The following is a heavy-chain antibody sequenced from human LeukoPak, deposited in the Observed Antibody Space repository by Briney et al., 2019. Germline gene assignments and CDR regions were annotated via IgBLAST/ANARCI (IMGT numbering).Heavy chain of an antibody. Sequence: GGSLRLSCAASGFTVSSNYMNWVRQAPGQGLEWVSVIYSGGSTYYADSVKGRFTISRDNSKNMLYLQVNSLRAEDTAVYYCARVTCSGGSCYSWDYYYYYMDVWCKGTTVTISS. CDR3: ARVTCSGGSCYSWDYYYYYMDV. D-gene: IGHD2-15*01. V-gene: IGHV3-66*01. CDR2: IYSGGST. CDR1: GFTVSSNY. J-gene: IGHJ6*03.